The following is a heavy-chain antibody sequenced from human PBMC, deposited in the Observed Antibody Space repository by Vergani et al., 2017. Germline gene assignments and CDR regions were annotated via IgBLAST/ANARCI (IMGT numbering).Heavy chain of an antibody. Sequence: QVQLQQWGAGLLKPSETLSLTCTVSGGSISSYYWSWIRQPPGKGLEWIGYIYYSGSTNYNPSLKSRVTISVDTSKNQFSLKLSSVTAADTAVYYCARGRAVWDYWGQGTLVTVSS. V-gene: IGHV4-59*01. CDR1: GGSISSYY. CDR3: ARGRAVWDY. D-gene: IGHD2-8*01. CDR2: IYYSGST. J-gene: IGHJ4*02.